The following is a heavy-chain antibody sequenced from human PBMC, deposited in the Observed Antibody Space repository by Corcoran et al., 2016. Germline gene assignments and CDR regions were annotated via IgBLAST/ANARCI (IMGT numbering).Heavy chain of an antibody. J-gene: IGHJ4*02. CDR1: GYSFTGYY. CDR3: ARSGDNFYRVLDS. CDR2: INPKTGNT. V-gene: IGHV1-2*02. D-gene: IGHD3-10*01. Sequence: QVQLVQSGAEVSEVKKPGASVKVSCKTSGYSFTGYYTHWVRQAPGQGLEWMGWINPKTGNTDYAQKFQGRVSMTRDTSISTAYMELTSLRSDDTAVYYCARSGDNFYRVLDSWGQGTLVTVSS.